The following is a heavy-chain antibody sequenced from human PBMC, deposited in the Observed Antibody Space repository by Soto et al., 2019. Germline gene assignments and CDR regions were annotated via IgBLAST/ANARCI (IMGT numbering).Heavy chain of an antibody. V-gene: IGHV3-30*18. D-gene: IGHD6-19*01. CDR2: ISYDGSNK. CDR1: GFTFSSYG. Sequence: QVQLVESGGGVVQPGRSLRLSCAASGFTFSSYGMHWVRQAPGKGLEWVAVISYDGSNKYYADSVKGRFTISRDNSKNTLYLQMNSLRAEDTAVYYCAKERGEYSSGWASDYWGQGTLVTVSS. CDR3: AKERGEYSSGWASDY. J-gene: IGHJ4*02.